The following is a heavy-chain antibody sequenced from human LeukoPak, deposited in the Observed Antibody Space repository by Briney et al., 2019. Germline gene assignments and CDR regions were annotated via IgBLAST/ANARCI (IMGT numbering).Heavy chain of an antibody. CDR3: ARSGDGYEGSFGI. J-gene: IGHJ3*02. CDR1: GYTFTGYY. Sequence: ASVKVSCKASGYTFTGYYMHWVRQAPGQGLEWMGWINPNSGGTNYAQKFQGRVTMTRDTSISTAYMELSRLRSDDTAVYYCARSGDGYEGSFGIWGQGTMVTVSS. V-gene: IGHV1-2*02. D-gene: IGHD5-12*01. CDR2: INPNSGGT.